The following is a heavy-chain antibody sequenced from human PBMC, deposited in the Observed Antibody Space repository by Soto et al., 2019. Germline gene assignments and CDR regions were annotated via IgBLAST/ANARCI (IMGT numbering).Heavy chain of an antibody. CDR3: ARVSRRNTFDV. Sequence: EVQVVESGGGLVQPGGSLRLSCAASGFTFNSYWITWVRQAPGKGLEWVANINTDGSQKHSVDSVKGRFTFSRDNGKNSLYLQMSSLRVEDTAVYYCARVSRRNTFDVWGQGTMVTVSS. V-gene: IGHV3-7*01. CDR1: GFTFNSYW. J-gene: IGHJ3*01. CDR2: INTDGSQK.